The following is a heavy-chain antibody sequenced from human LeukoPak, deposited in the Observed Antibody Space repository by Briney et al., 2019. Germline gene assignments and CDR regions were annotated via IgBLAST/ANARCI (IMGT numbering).Heavy chain of an antibody. CDR2: ISAYNGNT. CDR1: GYTFTSYG. V-gene: IGHV1-18*01. Sequence: ASVKVSCKASGYTFTSYGISWVRQAPGQGLEWMGWISAYNGNTNYAQKLQGRVTMTTDTSTSTAYMELRSLRSDDTAAYYCARGAFYDFWSGYFRWSNWFDPWGQGTLVTVSS. D-gene: IGHD3-3*01. J-gene: IGHJ5*02. CDR3: ARGAFYDFWSGYFRWSNWFDP.